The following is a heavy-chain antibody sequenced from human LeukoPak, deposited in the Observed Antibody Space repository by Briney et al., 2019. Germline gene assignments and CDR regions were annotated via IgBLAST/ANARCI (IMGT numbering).Heavy chain of an antibody. CDR3: ARLGSNYFYYTMGV. J-gene: IGHJ6*02. Sequence: GESLKISCKGSGYSFTSSWIGWVRQMPGKGLEWMGTVYAGDSDTRYSPSFQGQVTMSADKSTSTAFLQWRSLKASDTAMYYCARLGSNYFYYTMGVWGQGTAVTVSS. CDR2: VYAGDSDT. CDR1: GYSFTSSW. D-gene: IGHD3/OR15-3a*01. V-gene: IGHV5-51*01.